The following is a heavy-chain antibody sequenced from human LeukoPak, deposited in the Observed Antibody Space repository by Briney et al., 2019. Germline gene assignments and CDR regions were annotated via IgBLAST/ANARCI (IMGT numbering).Heavy chain of an antibody. CDR2: IKQDGSEK. D-gene: IGHD3-22*01. Sequence: PGGSLRLSCAASGFTFSSYWMSWVRQAPGKGLEWVANIKQDGSEKYYVDSVKGRFTISRDNAKNSLYLQMNSLGAEDTAVYYCARDHYDSSGYFQFDPWGQGTLVTVSS. CDR3: ARDHYDSSGYFQFDP. V-gene: IGHV3-7*01. J-gene: IGHJ5*02. CDR1: GFTFSSYW.